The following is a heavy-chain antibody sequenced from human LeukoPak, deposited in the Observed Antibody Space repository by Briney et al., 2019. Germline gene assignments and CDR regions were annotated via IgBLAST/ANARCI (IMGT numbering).Heavy chain of an antibody. V-gene: IGHV4-39*07. CDR1: GGSISSSSYY. Sequence: SETLSLTCTVSGGSISSSSYYWGWIRQPPGKGLEWIGEINHSGSTNYNPSLKSRVTISVDTSKNQFSLKLSSVTAADTAVYYCARYCSSTSCYDYYYYGMDVWGQGTTVTVSS. CDR2: INHSGST. CDR3: ARYCSSTSCYDYYYYGMDV. D-gene: IGHD2-2*01. J-gene: IGHJ6*02.